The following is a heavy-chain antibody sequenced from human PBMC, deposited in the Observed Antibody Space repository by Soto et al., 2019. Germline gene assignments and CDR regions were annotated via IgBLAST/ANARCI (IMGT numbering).Heavy chain of an antibody. CDR2: INSDGSST. Sequence: GGSLRLSCAASGVTLSSYWMHWVRQAPGKGLVWVSRINSDGSSTSYAGSVKGRFTISRDNAKNTLYLQMNSLRAEDTAVYYCVRTSLVVAAATREDYWGQGTLVTVSS. CDR3: VRTSLVVAAATREDY. V-gene: IGHV3-74*01. D-gene: IGHD2-15*01. CDR1: GVTLSSYW. J-gene: IGHJ4*02.